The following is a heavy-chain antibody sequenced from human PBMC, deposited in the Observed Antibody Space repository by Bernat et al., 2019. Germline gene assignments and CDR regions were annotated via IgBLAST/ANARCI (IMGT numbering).Heavy chain of an antibody. D-gene: IGHD1-26*01. J-gene: IGHJ1*01. CDR1: GFTFSSYV. V-gene: IGHV3-30*18. Sequence: CAASGFTFSSYVMHWVRQAPGKGLEWVAVISYDGSNKYYADSVKGRFTISRDNSKNTMYLQMNSLRADDTAVYDCAKDGRIVGATLEGDWG. CDR2: ISYDGSNK. CDR3: AKDGRIVGATLEGD.